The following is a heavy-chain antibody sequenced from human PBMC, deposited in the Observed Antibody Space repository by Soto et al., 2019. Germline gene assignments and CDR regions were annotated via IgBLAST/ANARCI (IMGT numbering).Heavy chain of an antibody. CDR1: GYTFTSYG. V-gene: IGHV1-18*01. CDR2: ISAYNGNT. Sequence: QVHLVQSGAEVKKPGAAVKVSCKASGYTFTSYGISWVRQAPVQGLEWVRWISAYNGNTNYAQKLQRSVTMTTDTSTSTAYVELRSLRSDDTAVYYCARGLTGEYTPSDYWGQGTLVTVSS. D-gene: IGHD4-17*01. CDR3: ARGLTGEYTPSDY. J-gene: IGHJ4*02.